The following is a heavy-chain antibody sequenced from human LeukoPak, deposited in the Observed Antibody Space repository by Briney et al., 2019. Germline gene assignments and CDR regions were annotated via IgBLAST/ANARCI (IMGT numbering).Heavy chain of an antibody. CDR3: ARVRYSSGWVNYYYGMDV. Sequence: PGRSLRLSCAASGFTFSSYWMHWVRQAPGKGLVWVSRINSDGSSTSYADSVKGRFTISRDNAKNTLYLQMNSLRAEDTAVYYCARVRYSSGWVNYYYGMDVWGQGTTVTVSS. J-gene: IGHJ6*02. CDR2: INSDGSST. V-gene: IGHV3-74*01. D-gene: IGHD6-19*01. CDR1: GFTFSSYW.